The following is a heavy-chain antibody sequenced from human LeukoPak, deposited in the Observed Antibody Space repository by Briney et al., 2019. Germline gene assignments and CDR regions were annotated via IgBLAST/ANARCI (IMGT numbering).Heavy chain of an antibody. D-gene: IGHD5-18*01. CDR3: AKDGPGNTAMATYFDY. V-gene: IGHV3-23*01. CDR2: ISGSGGNT. Sequence: PSETLSLTCAVYGGSFSGYYWSWVRQAPGKGLEWVSVISGSGGNTYYADSVKGRFTISRDNSKYTLYLQMNSLTVEDTAVYYCAKDGPGNTAMATYFDYWGQGTLVTVSS. J-gene: IGHJ4*02. CDR1: GGSFSGYY.